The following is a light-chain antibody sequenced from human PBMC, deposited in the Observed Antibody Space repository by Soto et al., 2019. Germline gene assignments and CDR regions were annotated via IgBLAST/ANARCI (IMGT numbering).Light chain of an antibody. CDR1: QRLFSF. CDR3: QQTYSAPFT. CDR2: TAY. J-gene: IGKJ3*01. Sequence: DIQMTQSPSSLSASVGDSVTLTCRASQRLFSFLNWYQQAPGRAPKLLISTAYKLQSGDPSRFSGSESGTEFTLTISSLQPEDFAIYFCQQTYSAPFTFGPGTKVDVK. V-gene: IGKV1-39*01.